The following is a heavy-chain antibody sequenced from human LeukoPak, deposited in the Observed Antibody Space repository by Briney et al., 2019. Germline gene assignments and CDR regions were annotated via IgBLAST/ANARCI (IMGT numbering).Heavy chain of an antibody. CDR3: ARCVKGQQLGY. D-gene: IGHD6-13*01. V-gene: IGHV1-8*01. J-gene: IGHJ4*02. CDR2: MNPNSSNT. Sequence: ASVKVTCKSSGYTFSNCDIVWVRQPTGQGLEGMEWMNPNSSNTCYTQNVQVRVTMTRNTSISTANMDLSSLRSEDTAVYYCARCVKGQQLGYWGQGTLVTVSS. CDR1: GYTFSNCD.